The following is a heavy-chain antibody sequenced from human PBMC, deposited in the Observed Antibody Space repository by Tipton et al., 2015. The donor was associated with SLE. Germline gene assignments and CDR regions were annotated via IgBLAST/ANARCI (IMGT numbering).Heavy chain of an antibody. Sequence: TLSLTCTVSGGSINIGGYYWGWIRQHPGKGLEWIGYIYFSGKTFYNPTLKSRLTISVDTSKNQFSVHLNSVTAADTAVYYCARGGGGRDDEVFDTWGQGTMVTVSS. J-gene: IGHJ3*02. D-gene: IGHD3-16*01. CDR1: GGSINIGGYY. V-gene: IGHV4-31*03. CDR3: ARGGGGRDDEVFDT. CDR2: IYFSGKT.